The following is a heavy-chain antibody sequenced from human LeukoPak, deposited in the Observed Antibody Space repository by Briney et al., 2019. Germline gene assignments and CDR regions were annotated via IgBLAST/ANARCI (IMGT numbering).Heavy chain of an antibody. J-gene: IGHJ4*02. D-gene: IGHD5-12*01. Sequence: PSGTLSLTCTVSGGSISSYYWSWIRQPPGKGLEWIGYIYYSGSTNYNPSLKSRVTISVDTSKNQFSLKLSSVTAADTAVYYCARSRGYSGYDHFDYWGQGTLITVSS. CDR2: IYYSGST. CDR3: ARSRGYSGYDHFDY. V-gene: IGHV4-59*01. CDR1: GGSISSYY.